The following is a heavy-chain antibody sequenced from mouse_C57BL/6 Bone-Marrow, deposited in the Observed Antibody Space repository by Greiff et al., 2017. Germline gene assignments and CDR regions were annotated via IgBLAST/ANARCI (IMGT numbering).Heavy chain of an antibody. CDR3: ARSLRRYHYYAMDY. V-gene: IGHV1-61*01. Sequence: QVQLQQPGAELVRPGSSVKLSCKASGYTFTSYWMDWVKQRPGQGLEWIGNIYPSDSETHYNQKFKDKATLTVDKSSSTAYMQLSSLTSEDSAVYYCARSLRRYHYYAMDYWGQGTSVTVSA. CDR1: GYTFTSYW. D-gene: IGHD1-1*01. J-gene: IGHJ4*01. CDR2: IYPSDSET.